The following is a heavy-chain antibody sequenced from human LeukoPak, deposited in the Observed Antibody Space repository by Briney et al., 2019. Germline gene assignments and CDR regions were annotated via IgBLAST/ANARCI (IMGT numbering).Heavy chain of an antibody. Sequence: ASVKVSCKASGYTFTSYGISWVRQAPGQGLEWMGWISAYNGNTNYAQKLQGRVTMTTDTSTSTAYMELRSLRSDDTAVYYCARVTRLRYFDWLPPYYYYYYMDVWGKGTTVTVSS. CDR2: ISAYNGNT. J-gene: IGHJ6*03. CDR1: GYTFTSYG. V-gene: IGHV1-18*01. D-gene: IGHD3-9*01. CDR3: ARVTRLRYFDWLPPYYYYYYMDV.